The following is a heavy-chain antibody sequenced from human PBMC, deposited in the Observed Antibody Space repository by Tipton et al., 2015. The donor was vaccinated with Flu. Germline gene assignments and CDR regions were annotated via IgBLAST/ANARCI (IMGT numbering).Heavy chain of an antibody. Sequence: SLRLSCTTSGISFGNFAVSWFRQAPGEGLEWLGFIRSKTYGGTIEYAASVRGRFTISRDDSKNIGYLEMNSLKTEDTALYYCHVYQSLYWGQGTLVTVSS. D-gene: IGHD2-2*01. CDR1: GISFGNFA. J-gene: IGHJ4*02. CDR2: IRSKTYGGTI. V-gene: IGHV3-49*03. CDR3: HVYQSLY.